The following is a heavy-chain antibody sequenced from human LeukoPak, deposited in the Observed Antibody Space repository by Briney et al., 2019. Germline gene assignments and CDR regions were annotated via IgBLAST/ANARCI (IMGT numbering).Heavy chain of an antibody. J-gene: IGHJ6*04. CDR1: GFNLRSYA. CDR2: ISYDGSNK. Sequence: PGSGLRLFCAASGFNLRSYAMHWVCRASGKELEQVAVISYDGSNKYYADSVKGRFTISRDNSKNTLYLQMNSLRAEDTAVYYCARNELVVVPVAKDYLNYGMDVWGKGTTVTVS. V-gene: IGHV3-30*04. D-gene: IGHD2-2*01. CDR3: ARNELVVVPVAKDYLNYGMDV.